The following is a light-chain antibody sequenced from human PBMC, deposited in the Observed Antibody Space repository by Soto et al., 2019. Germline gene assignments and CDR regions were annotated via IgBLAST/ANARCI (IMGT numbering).Light chain of an antibody. Sequence: DIQMAQSPSSLSASVGDRVTITCRASQNIRSWLACDQQKPGKAPNLLIYKASSLENAVPSRFSGSGSGTEFTLIISSLQPDDFATYYCHQYNSYPSTLGQGTKLAI. J-gene: IGKJ2*01. CDR1: QNIRSW. CDR3: HQYNSYPST. V-gene: IGKV1-5*03. CDR2: KAS.